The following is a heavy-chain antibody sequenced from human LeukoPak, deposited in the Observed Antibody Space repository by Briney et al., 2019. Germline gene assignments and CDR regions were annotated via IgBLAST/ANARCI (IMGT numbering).Heavy chain of an antibody. D-gene: IGHD6-13*01. CDR2: INSDGGTI. CDR1: GFTFSRYE. J-gene: IGHJ4*02. CDR3: ARGSHIGAAGILDN. V-gene: IGHV3-48*03. Sequence: GGSLRLSCAASGFTFSRYEMNWVRQAPGKGLEWVSYINSDGGTIYYADSVKGRFTISRDNAKNSLSLQMNSLRAEDMAVYYCARGSHIGAAGILDNWGQGTLVTVSS.